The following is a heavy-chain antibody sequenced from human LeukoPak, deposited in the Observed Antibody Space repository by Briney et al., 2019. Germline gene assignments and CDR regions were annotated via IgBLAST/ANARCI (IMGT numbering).Heavy chain of an antibody. CDR1: GFSFSSYS. J-gene: IGHJ4*02. Sequence: TGGSLRLSCVASGFSFSSYSMNWVRQASGKGLEWVSFISGSSSTIDYADSVKGRFTISRDNGENSLFLHMNSLRAEDTAVYYCARKNTTSSEDYWGQGTLVTVSS. CDR2: ISGSSSTI. D-gene: IGHD6-6*01. CDR3: ARKNTTSSEDY. V-gene: IGHV3-48*01.